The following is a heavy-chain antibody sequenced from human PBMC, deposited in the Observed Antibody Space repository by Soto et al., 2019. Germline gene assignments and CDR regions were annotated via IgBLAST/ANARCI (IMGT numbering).Heavy chain of an antibody. CDR2: ISYDGISK. CDR1: GFTFSSYA. V-gene: IGHV3-30-3*01. D-gene: IGHD1-1*01. J-gene: IGHJ3*01. CDR3: ATWHEREHAYDV. Sequence: GGSLRLSCAASGFTFSSYAMHWVRQAPGKELEWVAVISYDGISKYADFVKGRFTISRDNSMNTLYLQMDSLRPDDTAVYYCATWHEREHAYDVWGQGTTVTVSS.